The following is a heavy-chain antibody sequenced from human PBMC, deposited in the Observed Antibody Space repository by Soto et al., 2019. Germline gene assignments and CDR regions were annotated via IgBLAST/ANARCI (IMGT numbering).Heavy chain of an antibody. CDR3: WRDVNVTVPAAMTLPDY. D-gene: IGHD2-2*01. CDR2: IWYDGSNK. Sequence: QVQLLESGGGLVQPGRSLRLSCAASGFTFSSYGMHWVRQAPGKGLEWVAGIWYDGSNKYYADSVKGRFTISRDNSKNTLYPQIMSRRAEDKTVYYCWRDVNVTVPAAMTLPDYWGQGTLVTVSS. CDR1: GFTFSSYG. J-gene: IGHJ4*02. V-gene: IGHV3-33*08.